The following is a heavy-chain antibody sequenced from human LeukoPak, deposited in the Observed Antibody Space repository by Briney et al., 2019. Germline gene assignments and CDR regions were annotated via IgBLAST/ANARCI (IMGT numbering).Heavy chain of an antibody. CDR1: GGSISSSSYY. V-gene: IGHV4-39*07. CDR3: ARGQKYSYGYTVTELGSGCFDY. D-gene: IGHD5-18*01. J-gene: IGHJ4*02. Sequence: PSETLSLTCTVSGGSISSSSYYWGWIRQPPGKGLEWIGSIYYSGSTYYNPSLKSRVTISVDTSKNQFSLRLDSVTAADTAVYFCARGQKYSYGYTVTELGSGCFDYWGQGTLVTVSS. CDR2: IYYSGST.